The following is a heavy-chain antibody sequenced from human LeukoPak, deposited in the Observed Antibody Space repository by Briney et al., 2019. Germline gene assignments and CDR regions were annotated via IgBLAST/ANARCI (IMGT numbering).Heavy chain of an antibody. CDR3: ARDLYYGSGTYHAFDI. CDR2: IRGSGGSS. V-gene: IGHV3-23*01. CDR1: GFTFSSYG. J-gene: IGHJ3*02. Sequence: GGSLRLSCAASGFTFSSYGMSWVRQAPGKGLEWVSVIRGSGGSSYYADSVKGRFTISRDNSKNTLYLQMNSLRAEDTAVYYCARDLYYGSGTYHAFDIWGQGTMVTVSS. D-gene: IGHD3-10*01.